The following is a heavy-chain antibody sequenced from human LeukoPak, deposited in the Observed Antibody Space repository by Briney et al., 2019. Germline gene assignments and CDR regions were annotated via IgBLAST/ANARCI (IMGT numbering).Heavy chain of an antibody. CDR3: ARSSGWFANEIDY. CDR1: GFTFRSYS. CDR2: ISYDGSNK. J-gene: IGHJ4*02. V-gene: IGHV3-30*04. D-gene: IGHD6-19*01. Sequence: GGSLRLSCAASGFTFRSYSMHWVRQAPCKGLEWVAVISYDGSNKYYADSVKGRFTISRDNSKNTLYLQMNSLRAEDTAVYYCARSSGWFANEIDYWGQGTLVTVSS.